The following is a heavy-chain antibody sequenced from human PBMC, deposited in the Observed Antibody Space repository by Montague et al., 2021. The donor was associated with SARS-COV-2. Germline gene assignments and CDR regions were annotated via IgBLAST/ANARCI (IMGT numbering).Heavy chain of an antibody. V-gene: IGHV6-1*01. CDR2: TYFRSKWNI. Sequence: CAISGDSVSSNSAAWNWIRQSPSRGLEWLGRTYFRSKWNIEYAFSDKGRIMINADISTNQFSLQVNSVTPEDAAIYYCTRSWGWKEPHYYFDHWGQGTLVIVSS. J-gene: IGHJ4*02. D-gene: IGHD1-14*01. CDR1: GDSVSSNSAA. CDR3: TRSWGWKEPHYYFDH.